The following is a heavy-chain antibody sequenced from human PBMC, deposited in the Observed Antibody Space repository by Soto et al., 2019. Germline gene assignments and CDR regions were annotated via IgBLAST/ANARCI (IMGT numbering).Heavy chain of an antibody. CDR1: GGYLSSVVYY. D-gene: IGHD2-2*01. Sequence: TMSLTCPVSGGYLSSVVYYWSWTRQHPGKGLEWIGYIYYSGSTYYNPSLKSRVTISVDTSKNQFSLKLSSVTAADTAVYYCARSFGVVAAGPFDYWGQGTLVTVSS. J-gene: IGHJ4*02. V-gene: IGHV4-31*03. CDR2: IYYSGST. CDR3: ARSFGVVAAGPFDY.